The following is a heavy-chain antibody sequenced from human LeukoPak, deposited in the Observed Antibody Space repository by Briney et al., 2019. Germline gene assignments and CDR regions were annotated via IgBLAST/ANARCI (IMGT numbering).Heavy chain of an antibody. Sequence: PSETLSLTCAVSGGSISSSNWWSWVRQPPGKGLEWIGEIYHSGSTNYNPSLKSRVTISVDKSKNQFSLKLSSVTAADTAVYYCARAGSPITMVRGVFDYWGQGTLVTVSS. CDR1: GGSISSSNW. D-gene: IGHD3-10*01. CDR3: ARAGSPITMVRGVFDY. CDR2: IYHSGST. V-gene: IGHV4-4*02. J-gene: IGHJ4*02.